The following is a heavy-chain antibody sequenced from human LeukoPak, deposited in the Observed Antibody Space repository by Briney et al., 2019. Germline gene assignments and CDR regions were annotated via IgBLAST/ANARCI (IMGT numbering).Heavy chain of an antibody. D-gene: IGHD3-22*01. V-gene: IGHV1-69*02. CDR1: GGTFSSYT. CDR2: IIPILGIA. CDR3: ARGTKTYYYDSSGYYYGDY. Sequence: SVKVSCKASGGTFSSYTISWVRQAPGQGLEWMGRIIPILGIANYAQKFQGRVTITADKSTSTAYMELSSLRSDDTAVYYCARGTKTYYYDSSGYYYGDYWGQGTLVTVSS. J-gene: IGHJ4*02.